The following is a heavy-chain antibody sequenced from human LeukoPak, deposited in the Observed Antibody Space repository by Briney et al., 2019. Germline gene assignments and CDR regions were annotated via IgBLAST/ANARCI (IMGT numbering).Heavy chain of an antibody. CDR2: ISWNSGNI. J-gene: IGHJ4*02. Sequence: GGSLRLSCAASGFTFDDYGMHWVRQAPGKGLEWVSGISWNSGNIGYADSVKGRFTISRDNAKKSLYLLMNSLRAEDTALYYCARIEAASVDYWGQGTLVTVSS. V-gene: IGHV3-9*01. CDR3: ARIEAASVDY. CDR1: GFTFDDYG. D-gene: IGHD2-15*01.